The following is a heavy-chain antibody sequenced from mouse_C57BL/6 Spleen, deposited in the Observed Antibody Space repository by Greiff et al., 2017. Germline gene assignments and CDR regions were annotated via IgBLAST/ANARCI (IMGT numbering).Heavy chain of an antibody. D-gene: IGHD1-1*01. CDR2: LHPSDSDT. CDR1: GYTFTSYW. Sequence: QVQLKQPGAELVKPGASVKVSCKASGYTFTSYWMHWVKQRPGPGLEWIGRLHPSDSDTNYNHKFKGKATLTVDKSSSTAYMQLSSLTSEDSAVDDGAIEDSGYYGSAWFAYWGQGTLVTVSA. CDR3: AIEDSGYYGSAWFAY. J-gene: IGHJ3*01. V-gene: IGHV1-74*01.